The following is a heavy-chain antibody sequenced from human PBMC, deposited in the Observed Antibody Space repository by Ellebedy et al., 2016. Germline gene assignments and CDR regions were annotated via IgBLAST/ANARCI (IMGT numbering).Heavy chain of an antibody. CDR3: TVYCSSTSCSNFDY. CDR1: GFTFSGSA. Sequence: GESLKISXAASGFTFSGSAMHWVRQASGKGLEWVGRIRSKANSYATAYAASVKGRFTISRDDSKNTAYLQMNSLKTEDTAVYYCTVYCSSTSCSNFDYWGQGTLVTVSS. V-gene: IGHV3-73*01. CDR2: IRSKANSYAT. D-gene: IGHD2-2*01. J-gene: IGHJ4*02.